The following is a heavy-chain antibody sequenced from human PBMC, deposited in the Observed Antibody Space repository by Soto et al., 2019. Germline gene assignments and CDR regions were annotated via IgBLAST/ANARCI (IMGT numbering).Heavy chain of an antibody. J-gene: IGHJ4*02. Sequence: PGGSLRLSCAVAGFNFRNYWMSWVRQAPGKGLEWVANIKQDGSEKYYVDSAKGRFTISRDNAKNSLYLQMNSLSAEDTAIYYCATSRTFDYWGQGTLVTVSS. CDR3: ATSRTFDY. CDR1: GFNFRNYW. V-gene: IGHV3-7*01. CDR2: IKQDGSEK. D-gene: IGHD6-13*01.